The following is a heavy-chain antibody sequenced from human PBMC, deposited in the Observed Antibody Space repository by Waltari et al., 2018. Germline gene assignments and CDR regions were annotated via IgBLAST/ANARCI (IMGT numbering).Heavy chain of an antibody. CDR3: ASGGVGGEESMFDY. J-gene: IGHJ4*02. Sequence: QVQLQESGPGLVKPSETLSLTCTVSGYSISSGYYWGWIRQPPGKGLEWIGSIYHSGTTYYNPSLKSRVTISVDTSKNQFSLKRSSVTAADTAVYYCASGGVGGEESMFDYWGQGTLVTVSS. CDR2: IYHSGTT. CDR1: GYSISSGYY. V-gene: IGHV4-38-2*02. D-gene: IGHD3-10*01.